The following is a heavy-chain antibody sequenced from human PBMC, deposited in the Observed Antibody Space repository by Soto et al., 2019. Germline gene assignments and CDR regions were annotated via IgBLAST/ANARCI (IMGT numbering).Heavy chain of an antibody. J-gene: IGHJ4*02. CDR3: AKGSHHDY. D-gene: IGHD2-15*01. CDR1: GFTFSSYG. V-gene: IGHV3-30*18. CDR2: ISYYGSNK. Sequence: PGGSLRLSCAASGFTFSSYGMHWVRQAPGKGLEWVAVISYYGSNKYYADSVKDRFTISRDNSKNTLYLQMNSLRVEDTAVYYCAKGSHHDYWGQGTLVTVSS.